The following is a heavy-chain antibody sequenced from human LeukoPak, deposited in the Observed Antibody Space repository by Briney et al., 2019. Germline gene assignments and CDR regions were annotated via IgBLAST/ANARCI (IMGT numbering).Heavy chain of an antibody. CDR3: AKGSSGYFVDL. CDR2: ISNDGGGT. J-gene: IGHJ5*02. D-gene: IGHD3-22*01. CDR1: GFIFNNYG. Sequence: GGSLRLSCAASGFIFNNYGLIWVRQAPGKGLEWVSAISNDGGGTNYADFMKGRFTISRDNSKNTLFLQMNGLRAEDTALYYCAKGSSGYFVDLWGQGTLVTVSS. V-gene: IGHV3-23*01.